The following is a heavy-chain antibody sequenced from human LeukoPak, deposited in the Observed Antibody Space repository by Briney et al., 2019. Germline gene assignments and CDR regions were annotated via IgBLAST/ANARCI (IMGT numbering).Heavy chain of an antibody. CDR2: IKRKGDGGTA. Sequence: KPGGSLRLSCAASGFPLTNAWMTWVRQAPGKVVEWVGRIKRKGDGGTADYAAPVKGSFTISRDDAKATQYLQMNSLKINYTAVYYCTTGSIWVCAFDIWGQGTMVTV. CDR1: GFPLTNAW. CDR3: TTGSIWVCAFDI. D-gene: IGHD7-27*01. V-gene: IGHV3-15*01. J-gene: IGHJ3*02.